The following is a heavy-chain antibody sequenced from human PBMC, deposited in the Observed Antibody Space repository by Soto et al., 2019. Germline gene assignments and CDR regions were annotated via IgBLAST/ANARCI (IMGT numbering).Heavy chain of an antibody. J-gene: IGHJ4*02. D-gene: IGHD6-13*01. CDR3: ASGASRWYPFFFDS. Sequence: QAQVVQSGAEVRKPGSSVKVSCKASEGTFNSYAIAWVRQAPGQGLEWMGGIIPFYNTLNYAQKFHDRVTITADDSTNTVYMELSSLRSDDTAVYFCASGASRWYPFFFDSCAQRTLVTVSS. CDR1: EGTFNSYA. V-gene: IGHV1-69*01. CDR2: IIPFYNTL.